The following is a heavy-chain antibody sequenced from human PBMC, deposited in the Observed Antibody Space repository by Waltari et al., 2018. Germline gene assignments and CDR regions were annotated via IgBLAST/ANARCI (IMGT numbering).Heavy chain of an antibody. CDR2: IKHDGSEK. V-gene: IGHV3-7*01. J-gene: IGHJ3*01. CDR3: ARGIYSAFDF. D-gene: IGHD1-26*01. Sequence: VQLVESGGGVVQPGRSLRLSCAASGFTFSNYRMNWVRQAPGKGLEWVASIKHDGSEKYYVDSVEGRFTISRDNAKNSLYLQINSLRAEDTAVYYCARGIYSAFDFWGQGTMVTVSS. CDR1: GFTFSNYR.